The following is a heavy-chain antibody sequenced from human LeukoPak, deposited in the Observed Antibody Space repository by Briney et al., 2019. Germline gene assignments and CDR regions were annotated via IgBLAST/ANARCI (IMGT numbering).Heavy chain of an antibody. CDR1: GYTFTSYA. J-gene: IGHJ6*02. D-gene: IGHD4-17*01. CDR3: ARLSGGDYAPCYYGMDV. V-gene: IGHV1-3*01. Sequence: VASVKVSCKASGYTFTSYAMHWVRQAPGQRLEWMGWINAGNGNTKYSQKFQGRVTITRDTSASTAYMELSSLRSEDTAVYYCARLSGGDYAPCYYGMDVWGQGTTVTVSS. CDR2: INAGNGNT.